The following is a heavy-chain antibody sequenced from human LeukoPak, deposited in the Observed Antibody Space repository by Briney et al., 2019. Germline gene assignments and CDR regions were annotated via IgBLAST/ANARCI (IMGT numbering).Heavy chain of an antibody. D-gene: IGHD5-18*01. CDR1: GFTFSSYA. Sequence: PGGSLRLSCAASGFTFSSYAMSWVRQAPGKGLGWVSAISGSGGSTYYADSVKGRFTISRDNSKNTLYLQMNSLRAEDTAVYYCAKLDSYGFATAYYFDYWGQGTLVTVSS. J-gene: IGHJ4*02. V-gene: IGHV3-23*01. CDR2: ISGSGGST. CDR3: AKLDSYGFATAYYFDY.